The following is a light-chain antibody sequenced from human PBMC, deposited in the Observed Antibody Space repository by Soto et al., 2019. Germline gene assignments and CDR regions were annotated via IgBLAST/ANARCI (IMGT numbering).Light chain of an antibody. V-gene: IGKV3-11*02. CDR3: QQRTNWPPWT. Sequence: EIVLTQSPATLSLSPGERATLSCRASQNIATYLAWYQQNPGQAPRLLISDASKRSTGIPARFSGSGSGRDFTLTISSLEPEDFSIYYCQQRTNWPPWTFGQGTKVEIK. CDR1: QNIATY. CDR2: DAS. J-gene: IGKJ1*01.